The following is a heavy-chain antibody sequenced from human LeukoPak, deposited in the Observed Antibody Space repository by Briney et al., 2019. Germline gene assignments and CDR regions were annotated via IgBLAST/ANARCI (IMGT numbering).Heavy chain of an antibody. Sequence: GGSLRLSCAASGFTFSSYNMNWVRQAPGKGLEWVSSISGSSTYIYYADSLKGRFTISRDNAYNFPYLQMNSLRAEDTALYYCARAYKDRSLAGKKEFFQHWGQGTLVTVSS. V-gene: IGHV3-21*04. CDR1: GFTFSSYN. CDR3: ARAYKDRSLAGKKEFFQH. D-gene: IGHD6-19*01. CDR2: ISGSSTYI. J-gene: IGHJ1*01.